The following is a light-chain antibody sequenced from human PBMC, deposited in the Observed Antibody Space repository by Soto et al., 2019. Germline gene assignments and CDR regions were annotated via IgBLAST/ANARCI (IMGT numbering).Light chain of an antibody. CDR2: GNS. Sequence: QSVLTQPPSVSGAPGQRVTISCTGSSSNIGAGYDVHWYQQLPGTAPKLLIYGNSNRPSGVSDRFSGSKSGTSASLAITGLQAEDAAVYYCQSYESSLSGSRVFGTGPSSPS. J-gene: IGLJ1*01. V-gene: IGLV1-40*01. CDR3: QSYESSLSGSRV. CDR1: SSNIGAGYD.